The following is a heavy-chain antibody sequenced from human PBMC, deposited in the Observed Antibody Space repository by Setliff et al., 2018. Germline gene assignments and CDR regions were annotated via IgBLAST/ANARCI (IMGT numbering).Heavy chain of an antibody. Sequence: PSETLSLTCSVSGGSVSSTSHYWGWIRQPPGKGMEWIGSVYYSGYTYYNPSLQSRVTISVDMSKNQFSMKLTSVTAADTAVYYCARDRTAYTYGLDVWGQGTTVTVSS. J-gene: IGHJ6*02. V-gene: IGHV4-39*07. CDR2: VYYSGYT. CDR3: ARDRTAYTYGLDV. D-gene: IGHD3-16*01. CDR1: GGSVSSTSHY.